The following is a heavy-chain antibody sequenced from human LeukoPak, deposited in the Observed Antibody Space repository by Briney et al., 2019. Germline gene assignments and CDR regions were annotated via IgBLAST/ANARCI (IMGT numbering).Heavy chain of an antibody. CDR2: IYYSGST. J-gene: IGHJ3*02. D-gene: IGHD4-17*01. V-gene: IGHV4-59*01. CDR3: AREMTTVPRAIAFDI. CDR1: GGSISSYY. Sequence: PSETLSLTCTVSGGSISSYYWSWIRQHPGKGLEWIGYIYYSGSTNYSPSLKSRVTISVDTSKNQFSLKLSSVTAADTAVYYCAREMTTVPRAIAFDIWGQGTMVTVSS.